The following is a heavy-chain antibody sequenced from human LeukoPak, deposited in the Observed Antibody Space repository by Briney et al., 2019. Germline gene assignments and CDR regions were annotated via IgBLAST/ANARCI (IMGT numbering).Heavy chain of an antibody. CDR3: AKGSETFDY. Sequence: GGSLRLSCAASGFTFTNYWLSWVRQAPGKGLEWVSAISGSGGSTYYADSVKGRFTISRDNSKNTLYLQMNSLRAEDTAVYYCAKGSETFDYWGQGTLVTVSS. V-gene: IGHV3-23*01. J-gene: IGHJ4*02. CDR2: ISGSGGST. CDR1: GFTFTNYW.